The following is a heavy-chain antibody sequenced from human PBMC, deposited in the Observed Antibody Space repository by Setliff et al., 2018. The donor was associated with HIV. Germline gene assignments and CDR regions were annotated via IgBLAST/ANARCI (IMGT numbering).Heavy chain of an antibody. D-gene: IGHD4-17*01. J-gene: IGHJ4*02. CDR3: ARDRSRDDYGVSVRVYFDY. CDR2: INQSGSA. Sequence: SETLSLTCAVYGGSFSGYYWSWIRQPPGKGLEWIGEINQSGSADYNPSLKSRVTISVDTSKNHFSLKLTSVTAADTAVYYCARDRSRDDYGVSVRVYFDYWGQGTLVTVSS. CDR1: GGSFSGYY. V-gene: IGHV4-34*01.